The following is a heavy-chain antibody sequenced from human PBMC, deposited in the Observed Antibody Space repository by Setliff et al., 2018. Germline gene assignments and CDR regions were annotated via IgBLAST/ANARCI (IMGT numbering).Heavy chain of an antibody. Sequence: SVKVSCKASGDTFSRHSFSWVRQAPGQGLEWMGGFIPTLGTASYAQRFQSRVTITADESTTTVFMELSNLRSEDTAVYFCARGLSTDTDSWGQGTLVTVSS. CDR1: GDTFSRHS. CDR2: FIPTLGTA. CDR3: ARGLSTDTDS. V-gene: IGHV1-69*13. J-gene: IGHJ4*02. D-gene: IGHD4-4*01.